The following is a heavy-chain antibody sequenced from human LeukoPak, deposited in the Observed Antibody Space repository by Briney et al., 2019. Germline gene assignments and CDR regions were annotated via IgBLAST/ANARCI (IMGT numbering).Heavy chain of an antibody. CDR1: GGSFSGYY. CDR3: ARDRPRYCSSTSCQRALDY. D-gene: IGHD2-2*01. V-gene: IGHV4-34*01. Sequence: PSETLSLTCAVYGGSFSGYYRSWIRQPPGKGLEWIGEINHSGSTNYNPSLKSRVTISVDTSKNQFSLKLSSVTAADTAVYYCARDRPRYCSSTSCQRALDYWGQGTLVTVSS. J-gene: IGHJ4*02. CDR2: INHSGST.